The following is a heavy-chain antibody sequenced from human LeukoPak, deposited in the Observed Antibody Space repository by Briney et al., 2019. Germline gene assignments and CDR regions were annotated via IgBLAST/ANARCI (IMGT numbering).Heavy chain of an antibody. J-gene: IGHJ3*02. CDR3: ARPDGGCSGSWGAFDI. Sequence: GGSLRLSFAASGFTFRSHWMHWVRQAPGKGLEWVSSISSSSSYIYYADSVKGRFTISRDNAKNSLYLQMNSLRAEDTAVYYCARPDGGCSGSWGAFDIWGRGTMVTVSS. V-gene: IGHV3-21*01. CDR1: GFTFRSHW. CDR2: ISSSSSYI. D-gene: IGHD3-10*02.